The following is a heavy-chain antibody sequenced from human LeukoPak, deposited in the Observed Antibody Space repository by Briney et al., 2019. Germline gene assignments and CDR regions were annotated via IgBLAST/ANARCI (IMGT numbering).Heavy chain of an antibody. J-gene: IGHJ4*02. Sequence: GASVNVSCKASGGTFSSYAISWVRQAPGQGLEWMGWISAYNGNTNHAQKLQGRVTMTTDTSTSTAYMELRSLRSDDTAVYYCARAARFSSGHFEYWGQGTLVTVSS. CDR3: ARAARFSSGHFEY. V-gene: IGHV1-18*01. CDR2: ISAYNGNT. D-gene: IGHD6-19*01. CDR1: GGTFSSYA.